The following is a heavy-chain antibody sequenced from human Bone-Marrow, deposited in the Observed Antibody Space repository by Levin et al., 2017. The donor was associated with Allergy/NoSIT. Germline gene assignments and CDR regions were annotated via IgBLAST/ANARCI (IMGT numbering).Heavy chain of an antibody. CDR2: ISYDGHNK. CDR3: AKPQGVAVAENSFGMDV. J-gene: IGHJ6*02. V-gene: IGHV3-30*18. CDR1: GSTFRSFG. Sequence: GGSLRLSCAASGSTFRSFGMHWVRQAPGKGLEWVAAISYDGHNKYYEDSVKGRFTISRDNSKNTLYLQMDSLRVEDTAVYYCAKPQGVAVAENSFGMDVWGQGTTVIVSS. D-gene: IGHD6-19*01.